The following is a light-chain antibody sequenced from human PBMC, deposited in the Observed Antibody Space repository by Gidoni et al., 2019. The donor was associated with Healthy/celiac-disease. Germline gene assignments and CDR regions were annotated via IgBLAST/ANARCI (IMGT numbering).Light chain of an antibody. V-gene: IGLV1-47*01. CDR1: SSNIGSNY. J-gene: IGLJ3*02. CDR2: RNN. CDR3: AAWDDSLSGLWV. Sequence: HSVLTQPPSPFGTPGQPVTISCSGSSSNIGSNYVYWYQQLPGTAPKLLIYRNNQRPSGGPDRLSGSKSGTSASRAISGRRSEDEADYYCAAWDDSLSGLWVFGGGTKLTVL.